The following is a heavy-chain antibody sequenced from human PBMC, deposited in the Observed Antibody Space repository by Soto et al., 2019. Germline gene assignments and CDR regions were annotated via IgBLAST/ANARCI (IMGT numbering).Heavy chain of an antibody. CDR3: ARDLLVTTSAYYYYYGMDV. D-gene: IGHD4-17*01. CDR1: GFTFSSYA. Sequence: PGGSLRLSCGASGFTFSSYAMSWVRQAPGKGLEWVSAISGNGADTTYAESVRGRFTISRDNSKDTLYLQMNSLRAEDTAVYYCARDLLVTTSAYYYYYGMDVWGQGTTVTVSS. CDR2: ISGNGADT. J-gene: IGHJ6*02. V-gene: IGHV3-23*01.